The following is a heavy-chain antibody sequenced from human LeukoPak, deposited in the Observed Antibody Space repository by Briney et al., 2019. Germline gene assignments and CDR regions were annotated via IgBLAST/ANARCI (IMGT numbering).Heavy chain of an antibody. CDR1: GYTLTELS. CDR2: INPSGGST. V-gene: IGHV1-46*01. CDR3: ARGGQQLVTHKIDY. J-gene: IGHJ4*02. D-gene: IGHD6-13*01. Sequence: SVKVSCKVSGYTLTELSMHWVRQAPGQGLEWMGIINPSGGSTSYAQKFQGRVTMTRDTSTSTVYMELSSLRSEDTAVYYCARGGQQLVTHKIDYWGQGTLVTVSS.